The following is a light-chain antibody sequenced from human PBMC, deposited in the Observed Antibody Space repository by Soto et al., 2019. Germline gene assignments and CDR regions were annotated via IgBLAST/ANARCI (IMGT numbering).Light chain of an antibody. CDR3: QQSYSTPPT. CDR2: AAS. J-gene: IGKJ1*01. CDR1: QSISSY. V-gene: IGKV1-39*01. Sequence: DIQMTQSPSSLSASVGDRVTITCRASQSISSYLNWYQQKPGKAPKLLIYAASSVQSGVPSRFSGSVSGTDFALTISSLHPGDFATYYCQQSYSTPPTFGQGTKVEIK.